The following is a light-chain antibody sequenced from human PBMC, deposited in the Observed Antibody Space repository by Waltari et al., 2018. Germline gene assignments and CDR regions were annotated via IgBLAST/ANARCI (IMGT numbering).Light chain of an antibody. Sequence: QSALTQPASVSGSPGQSITISCTGTSRDVATYNLVSWYQQHPGKAPRLMIYEDTERPSGVSNRFSGSKSGNTASLTISGLQAEDGADYYCCSYAGNKIMIFGGGTKLTVL. J-gene: IGLJ2*01. CDR2: EDT. CDR1: SRDVATYNL. CDR3: CSYAGNKIMI. V-gene: IGLV2-23*01.